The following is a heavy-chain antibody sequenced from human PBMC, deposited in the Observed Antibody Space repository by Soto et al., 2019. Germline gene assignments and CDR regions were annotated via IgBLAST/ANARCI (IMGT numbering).Heavy chain of an antibody. Sequence: EASVKVSCKASGYTFTSYGISWVRQAPGQGLEWMGWISAYNGNTNYAQKLQGRVTMTTDTSTSTAYMELRSLRSDDTAVYYCARYLGDDFWSGYYWAGARYYYYYMDVWGKGTTVTVSS. D-gene: IGHD3-3*01. J-gene: IGHJ6*03. CDR3: ARYLGDDFWSGYYWAGARYYYYYMDV. CDR2: ISAYNGNT. V-gene: IGHV1-18*01. CDR1: GYTFTSYG.